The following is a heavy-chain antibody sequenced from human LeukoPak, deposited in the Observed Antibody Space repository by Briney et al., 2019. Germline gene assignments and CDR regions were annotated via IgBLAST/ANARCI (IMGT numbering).Heavy chain of an antibody. J-gene: IGHJ4*02. CDR3: AGGAIHYYDSSGRSDY. CDR2: IYYSGST. V-gene: IGHV4-39*07. D-gene: IGHD3-22*01. Sequence: SETLSLTCTVSGGSISSSSYYWGWIRQPPGKGLEWIGSIYYSGSTYYNPSLKSRVTISVDTSKSQFSLKLSSVTAADTAVYYCAGGAIHYYDSSGRSDYWGQGTLVTVSS. CDR1: GGSISSSSYY.